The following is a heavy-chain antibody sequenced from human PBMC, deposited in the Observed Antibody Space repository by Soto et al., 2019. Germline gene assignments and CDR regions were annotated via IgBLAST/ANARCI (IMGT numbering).Heavy chain of an antibody. CDR1: GITFGSRA. Sequence: PGGSLRLSCVASGITFGSRAMSWVRQAPGEGLEWVSTITDSGGDAKYADSVRGRFAISRDNSKKTLYMQMSSLTAEDSAIYYCAKDRPVFDGYFDQWGRGTLVT. CDR2: ITDSGGDA. D-gene: IGHD3-3*01. CDR3: AKDRPVFDGYFDQ. V-gene: IGHV3-23*01. J-gene: IGHJ4*02.